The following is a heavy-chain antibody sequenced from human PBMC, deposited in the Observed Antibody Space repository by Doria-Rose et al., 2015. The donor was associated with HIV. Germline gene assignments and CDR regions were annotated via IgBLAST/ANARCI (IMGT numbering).Heavy chain of an antibody. D-gene: IGHD3-3*01. CDR2: TYYTGTS. CDR3: SRMGSYRELDY. CDR1: GASVSSRGYY. Sequence: QLQLQECCPGLEKPSEILSLTCSVSGASVSSRGYYWNWIRQVPGKGLESLGYTYYTGTSDYSPSLKSRLNMAVDTSKKQFSLKLSFVTVADTAVYYCSRMGSYRELDYWGQGALVSVSA. V-gene: IGHV4-31*03. J-gene: IGHJ4*02.